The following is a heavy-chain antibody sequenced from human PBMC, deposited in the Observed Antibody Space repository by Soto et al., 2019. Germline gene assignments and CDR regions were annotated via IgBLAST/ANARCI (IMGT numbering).Heavy chain of an antibody. CDR1: GFTFTTSA. CDR3: AAPYGMDV. V-gene: IGHV1-58*01. CDR2: IVVGSGST. Sequence: SVKVSCKTSGFTFTTSAVQWVRQARGQRLEWIGWIVVGSGSTNYAQKFQERVTITRDISTTTVYMELSSLRVEDTAIYYCAAPYGMDVWGLGTTVTVSS. J-gene: IGHJ6*02.